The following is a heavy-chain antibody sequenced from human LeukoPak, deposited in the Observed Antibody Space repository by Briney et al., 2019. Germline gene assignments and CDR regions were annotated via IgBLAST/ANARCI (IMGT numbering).Heavy chain of an antibody. Sequence: GGSLRLSCVASGITFSTYAMSWVRQAPGKGLEWVSVISSSGSSTYYADSVKGRFTISRDNLKNSLFLQMNSLRVEDTAAYYCARLHSAVYYGDAFDIWGQGTMVTVSS. J-gene: IGHJ3*02. CDR1: GITFSTYA. CDR2: ISSSGSST. D-gene: IGHD3-10*01. CDR3: ARLHSAVYYGDAFDI. V-gene: IGHV3-23*01.